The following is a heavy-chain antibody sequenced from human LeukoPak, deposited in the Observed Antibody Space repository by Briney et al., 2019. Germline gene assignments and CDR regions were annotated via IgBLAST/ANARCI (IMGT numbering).Heavy chain of an antibody. J-gene: IGHJ4*02. CDR3: TTNAAAMDY. Sequence: ASVKVSCKASGYTFTDHYIHWVRQAPGQGLEWMGWMNPSDNGVNYAQKFQGRVAMTRDTSISTAYVEVTRLTSDDTAVYYCTTNAAAMDYWGQGTLVTVSS. CDR2: MNPSDNGV. V-gene: IGHV1-2*02. D-gene: IGHD6-13*01. CDR1: GYTFTDHY.